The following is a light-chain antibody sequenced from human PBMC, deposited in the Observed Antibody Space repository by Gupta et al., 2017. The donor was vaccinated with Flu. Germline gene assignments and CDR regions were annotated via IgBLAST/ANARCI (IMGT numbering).Light chain of an antibody. CDR3: QQRSNWPHS. J-gene: IGKJ2*03. Sequence: ELVLLHAPATLSLSPGERATLSCRASQSVSSYLAWYQQKPGQAPRLPIYDASNRATGIPARFSGSGSGTDFTLTISSLEPEDFAVYYCQQRSNWPHSFGQGTKLEIK. CDR2: DAS. CDR1: QSVSSY. V-gene: IGKV3-11*01.